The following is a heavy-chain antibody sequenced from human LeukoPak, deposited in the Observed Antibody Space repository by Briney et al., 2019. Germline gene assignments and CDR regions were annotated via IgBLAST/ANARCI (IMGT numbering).Heavy chain of an antibody. CDR1: GFTFSSYA. J-gene: IGHJ4*02. CDR2: ISYDGSNK. CDR3: ARGMNSGWPFDY. Sequence: GGSLRLSCAASGFTFSSYAMHWVRQAPGKGLEWVAVISYDGSNKYYADSVKGRFTISRDNSKNTLYLQMNSLRAEDTAVYYCARGMNSGWPFDYWGQGTLVTVSS. V-gene: IGHV3-30*01. D-gene: IGHD6-19*01.